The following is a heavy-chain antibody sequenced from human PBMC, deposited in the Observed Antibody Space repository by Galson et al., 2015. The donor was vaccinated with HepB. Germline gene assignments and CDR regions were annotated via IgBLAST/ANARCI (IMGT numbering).Heavy chain of an antibody. Sequence: SLRLSCAASGFIFSSYGMHWVRQAPGKGLEWVAVIWYDGSNKYYADSVKGRFTISRDNSKNTLYLQMNSLRAEDTAVYYCARDLVPGAIRYYYGMDVWGQGTTVTVSS. CDR3: ARDLVPGAIRYYYGMDV. J-gene: IGHJ6*02. D-gene: IGHD2-2*01. V-gene: IGHV3-33*01. CDR2: IWYDGSNK. CDR1: GFIFSSYG.